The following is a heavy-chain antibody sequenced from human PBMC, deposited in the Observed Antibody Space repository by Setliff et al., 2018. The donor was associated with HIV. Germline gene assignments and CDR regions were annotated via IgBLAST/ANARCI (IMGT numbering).Heavy chain of an antibody. V-gene: IGHV1-46*01. CDR3: ASAGAWQRNALDI. CDR2: ITPNGGST. Sequence: ASVKVSCKPSVYSFTNHYMHWVRQAPGQWLEWMGVITPNGGSTRNTQKFQGRVAMTRDTSTRTVYMELSSMRSEDTAVYYCASAGAWQRNALDIWGQGTMVTVSS. J-gene: IGHJ3*02. D-gene: IGHD5-12*01. CDR1: VYSFTNHY.